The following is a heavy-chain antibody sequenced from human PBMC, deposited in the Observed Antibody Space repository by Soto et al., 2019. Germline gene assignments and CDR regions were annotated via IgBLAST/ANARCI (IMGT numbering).Heavy chain of an antibody. CDR1: GCTFSPYY. D-gene: IGHD2-2*01. J-gene: IGHJ6*04. Sequence: EVQLEESGGGLVQPGGSLRLSCAASGCTFSPYYMHWVRQVPGQGLVWVSYINSVGTTSYADSVRGRFTVSRDNAKNTLYLEMNSLTGEDTALYYCARGGCSSTSCLDVWGEGTTVTVSS. CDR3: ARGGCSSTSCLDV. CDR2: INSVGTT. V-gene: IGHV3-74*01.